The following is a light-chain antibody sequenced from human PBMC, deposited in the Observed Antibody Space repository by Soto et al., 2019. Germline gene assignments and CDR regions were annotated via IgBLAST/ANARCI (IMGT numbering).Light chain of an antibody. CDR1: TSDIGGYKY. Sequence: QSALTQPPSVSGSPGQSVTISCTGTTSDIGGYKYVSWYQQLPGKAPKLMIFDVTKRPSGVPDRFYASNSGNTASLTISGLQAEDEAIYYCCSYARTTHVFGTGTKLTVL. CDR2: DVT. V-gene: IGLV2-11*01. CDR3: CSYARTTHV. J-gene: IGLJ1*01.